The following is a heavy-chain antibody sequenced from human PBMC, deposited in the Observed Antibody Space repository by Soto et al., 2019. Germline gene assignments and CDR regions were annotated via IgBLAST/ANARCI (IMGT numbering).Heavy chain of an antibody. V-gene: IGHV1-2*02. J-gene: IGHJ4*01. Sequence: QVQLVQSGAEVKKSGASVKVTCKASGYTFTGYYIHWVRQAPGQGLEWMGEISANSGGTKYAQEFQGRVAMTRDTSITTVYRDLTNMSLDDTAVYYCGKGRSGDVDVFCWGHGTLVIVYS. CDR1: GYTFTGYY. CDR2: ISANSGGT. CDR3: GKGRSGDVDVFC. D-gene: IGHD1-26*01.